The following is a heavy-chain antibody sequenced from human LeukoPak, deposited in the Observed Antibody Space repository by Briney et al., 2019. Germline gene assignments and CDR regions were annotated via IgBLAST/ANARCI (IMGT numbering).Heavy chain of an antibody. D-gene: IGHD3-10*01. Sequence: PSETLSLTCAAYGGSFSGFYWSWIRQSPGKGLEWIGEINQSGVTNYSPSLKSRVTISADTSKNQFSLKVNSVTAADTAVYYCARGGTFGDPFSRSWGQGTLVTVSS. V-gene: IGHV4-34*01. CDR2: INQSGVT. J-gene: IGHJ4*02. CDR3: ARGGTFGDPFSRS. CDR1: GGSFSGFY.